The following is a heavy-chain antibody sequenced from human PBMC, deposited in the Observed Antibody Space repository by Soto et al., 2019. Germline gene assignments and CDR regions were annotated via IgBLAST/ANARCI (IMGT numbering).Heavy chain of an antibody. V-gene: IGHV1-69*08. CDR1: GGTFSDFT. CDR3: ANRYGNGSFAYFEN. CDR2: VIPILGAS. J-gene: IGHJ4*02. D-gene: IGHD5-18*01. Sequence: QVQLVQSGAEVKKPGSSVKVSCTASGGTFSDFTISWVRQAPGQGLEWVGRVIPILGASTYVRKFQGRATITADKATRTAYMELSSLRSEDTAVYYCANRYGNGSFAYFENWGQGTQVTVSS.